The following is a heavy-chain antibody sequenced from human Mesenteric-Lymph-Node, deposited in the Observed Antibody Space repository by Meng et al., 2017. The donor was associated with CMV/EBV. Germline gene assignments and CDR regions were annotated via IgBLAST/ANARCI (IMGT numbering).Heavy chain of an antibody. D-gene: IGHD5-18*01. V-gene: IGHV5-51*01. CDR2: IYPGDSDT. CDR1: GYRFNTYW. J-gene: IGHJ4*02. Sequence: GESLKISCKGSGYRFNTYWIGWVRQMPGKGLEWMGIIYPGDSDTRYSPSFQGQVTISVDKSINTAFLQWTSLKASDTAMYYCATSGLELWGLDSWGQGTLVTVSS. CDR3: ATSGLELWGLDS.